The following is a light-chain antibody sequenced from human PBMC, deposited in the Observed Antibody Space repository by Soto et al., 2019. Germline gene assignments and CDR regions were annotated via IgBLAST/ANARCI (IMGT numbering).Light chain of an antibody. Sequence: IHRTQSPSSLSASLGDRVTITFRAIQSISSYLNWYQEKPGKAPKLLIYAASSLQSGVPSRFSGSGSGTEFTLTISSLQPDDFATYYCQHYNSYSEAFGQGTKVDI. CDR2: AAS. V-gene: IGKV1-5*01. CDR1: QSISSY. J-gene: IGKJ1*01. CDR3: QHYNSYSEA.